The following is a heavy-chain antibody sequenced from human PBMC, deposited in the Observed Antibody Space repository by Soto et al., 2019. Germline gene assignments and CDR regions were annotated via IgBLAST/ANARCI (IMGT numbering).Heavy chain of an antibody. J-gene: IGHJ4*02. V-gene: IGHV6-1*01. CDR2: TYYRSNWNF. CDR1: WGSVSSNTAT. CDR3: AGELDIHHGLGY. Sequence: SQTLSLTCAISWGSVSSNTATWNWVRQSPSRGLGWLGRTYYRSNWNFDYALSVKSRITINPDTSKNQFSLQLNSLTPEDTAVYYCAGELDIHHGLGYWGPGTSVTVSS. D-gene: IGHD6-19*01.